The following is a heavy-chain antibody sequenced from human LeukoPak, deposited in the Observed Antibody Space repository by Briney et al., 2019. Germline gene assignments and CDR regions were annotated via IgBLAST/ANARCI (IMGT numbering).Heavy chain of an antibody. CDR3: AKGGSSSSSLYYYYMDV. CDR1: GFTFSSYG. CDR2: IRFDANNK. V-gene: IGHV3-30*02. J-gene: IGHJ6*03. D-gene: IGHD6-6*01. Sequence: PGGSLRLSCAASGFTFSSYGMHWVRQAPGKGLEWVAFIRFDANNKYYADSVKGRFNISRDNSKNTLFVQMNSLRAEETAVYYCAKGGSSSSSLYYYYMDVWGKGTTVTVSS.